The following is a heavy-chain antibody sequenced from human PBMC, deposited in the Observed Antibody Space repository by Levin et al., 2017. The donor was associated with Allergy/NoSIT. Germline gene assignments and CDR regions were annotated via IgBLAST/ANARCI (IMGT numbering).Heavy chain of an antibody. J-gene: IGHJ4*02. Sequence: LSLTCAASGFTFSSYGMNWVRQAPGKGLEWVSYIGSSSRTIYYADSVKGRFTISRDNAKNSLYLQMNSLRAEDTAVYYCARDGPPYCGGDCYSFDYWGQGTLVTVSS. CDR3: ARDGPPYCGGDCYSFDY. V-gene: IGHV3-48*01. CDR2: IGSSSRTI. D-gene: IGHD2-21*02. CDR1: GFTFSSYG.